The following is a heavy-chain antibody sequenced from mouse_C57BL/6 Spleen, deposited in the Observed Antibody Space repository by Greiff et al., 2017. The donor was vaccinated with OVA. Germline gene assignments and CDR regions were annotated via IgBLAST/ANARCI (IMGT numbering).Heavy chain of an antibody. CDR1: GYTFTDYY. CDR2: INPYNGGT. CDR3: ARDGGLLRTGYVDV. Sequence: VQLQQSGPVLVKPGASVKMSCKASGYTFTDYYMNWVKQSHGKSLEWIGVINPYNGGTSYNQKFKGKATLTVDKSYSTAYMELNSLTSEDSAVYYCARDGGLLRTGYVDVWGTGTTVTVSS. J-gene: IGHJ1*03. V-gene: IGHV1-19*01. D-gene: IGHD1-1*01.